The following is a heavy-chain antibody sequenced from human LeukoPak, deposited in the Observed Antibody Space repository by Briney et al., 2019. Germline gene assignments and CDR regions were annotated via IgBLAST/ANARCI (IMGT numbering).Heavy chain of an antibody. CDR3: ATDYTVRGVEAYYFDY. J-gene: IGHJ4*02. Sequence: PGGSLRLSCAASGFTFSSYAMHWVRQAPGKGLEWVAVISYDGSNKYYADSVKGRFTISRDNSKNTLYLQMNSLRAEDTAVYYCATDYTVRGVEAYYFDYWGQGTLVTVSS. CDR1: GFTFSSYA. CDR2: ISYDGSNK. D-gene: IGHD3-10*01. V-gene: IGHV3-30-3*01.